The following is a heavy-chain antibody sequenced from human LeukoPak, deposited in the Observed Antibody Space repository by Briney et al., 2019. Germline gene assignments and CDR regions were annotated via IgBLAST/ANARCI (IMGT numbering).Heavy chain of an antibody. J-gene: IGHJ4*02. CDR2: IYYSGST. Sequence: SETLSLTCTVSGGSFSSGSYYWSWIRQPPGKGLEWIGYIYYSGSTNYNPSLKSRVTISVDTSKNQFSLKLSSVTAADTAVYYCARGTYSSSVDYWGQGTLVTVSS. V-gene: IGHV4-61*01. D-gene: IGHD6-13*01. CDR1: GGSFSSGSYY. CDR3: ARGTYSSSVDY.